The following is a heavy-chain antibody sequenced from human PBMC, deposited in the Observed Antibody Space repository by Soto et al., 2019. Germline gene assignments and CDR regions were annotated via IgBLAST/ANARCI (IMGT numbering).Heavy chain of an antibody. V-gene: IGHV1-58*01. Sequence: SVKVSCKASGFTFTSSAVQWVRQARGQRLEWIGWIVVGSGNTNYAQKFQERVTITRDMSTSTAYMELSSLRSEDTAVYYCAAVTMVRGAYNWFDPWGQGTLVTVSS. CDR2: IVVGSGNT. J-gene: IGHJ5*02. D-gene: IGHD3-10*01. CDR1: GFTFTSSA. CDR3: AAVTMVRGAYNWFDP.